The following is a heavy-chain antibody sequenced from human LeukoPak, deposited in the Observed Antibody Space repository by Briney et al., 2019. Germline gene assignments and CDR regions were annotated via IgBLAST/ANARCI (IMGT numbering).Heavy chain of an antibody. CDR3: AKGGYVLRYFDWPQAPYYFDY. Sequence: GGSLCRSCAASGFTFSSYAMSWVRQAPGKGLEWVSAISDGDGSTYYADSVKGRFTISRDNSKNTLYLQMNSLRAEDTAVYYCAKGGYVLRYFDWPQAPYYFDYWGQGPLLSVSS. CDR1: GFTFSSYA. CDR2: ISDGDGST. J-gene: IGHJ4*02. D-gene: IGHD3-9*01. V-gene: IGHV3-23*01.